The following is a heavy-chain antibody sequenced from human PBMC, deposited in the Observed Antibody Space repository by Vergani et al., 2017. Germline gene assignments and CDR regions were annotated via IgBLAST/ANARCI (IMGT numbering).Heavy chain of an antibody. V-gene: IGHV4-59*01. D-gene: IGHD6-25*01. CDR3: ARGSGFFDY. CDR1: GGSLSSYY. Sequence: QVQLQESGPGLVKPSETLSLTCTVSGGSLSSYYWSWIRQPPGKGLEWIEYIYYSGSTNYNPSLKSRVTISVDTSKNQFYLKLSSVTAADTAVYYCARGSGFFDYWGQGTLVTVSS. J-gene: IGHJ4*02. CDR2: IYYSGST.